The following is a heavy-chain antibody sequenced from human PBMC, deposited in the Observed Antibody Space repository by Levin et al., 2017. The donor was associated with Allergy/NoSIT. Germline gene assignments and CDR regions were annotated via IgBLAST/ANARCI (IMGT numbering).Heavy chain of an antibody. D-gene: IGHD3-3*01. Sequence: GESLKISCAASGFTFSSYAMTWVRQAPGKGLEWVSGLSGSGSSTYYADSVKGRFSISRDNSKNTLYLQINSLRVEDTAVYYCAKVPYYDFWSGYYAYFDYWGQGTLVTVSS. J-gene: IGHJ4*02. CDR2: LSGSGSST. CDR1: GFTFSSYA. V-gene: IGHV3-23*01. CDR3: AKVPYYDFWSGYYAYFDY.